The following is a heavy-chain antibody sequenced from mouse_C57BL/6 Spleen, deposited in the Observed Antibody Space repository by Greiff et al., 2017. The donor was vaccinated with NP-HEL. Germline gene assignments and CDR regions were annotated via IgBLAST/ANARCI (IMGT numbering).Heavy chain of an antibody. CDR2: INPGSGGT. Sequence: VQLQQSGADLVRPGTSVKVSCTASGYAFSNYSISWVQQSPGQGLEWIGVINPGSGGTYYTENVKGKVTLTGDKSISTAYMQLSSLTSEDSAVYFSARSDGSSFYYAMDYWGQGTSVTVSS. CDR3: ARSDGSSFYYAMDY. D-gene: IGHD1-1*01. J-gene: IGHJ4*01. V-gene: IGHV1-54*01. CDR1: GYAFSNYS.